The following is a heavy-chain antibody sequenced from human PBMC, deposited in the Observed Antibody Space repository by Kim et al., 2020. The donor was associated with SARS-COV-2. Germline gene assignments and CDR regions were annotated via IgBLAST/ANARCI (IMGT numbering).Heavy chain of an antibody. D-gene: IGHD2-15*01. J-gene: IGHJ3*02. Sequence: SSYKYYADSVKRRFTISRDNAKNSLYLQMNSLRAEDTAVYYCASLLAFDIWGQGTMVTVSS. CDR2: SSYK. V-gene: IGHV3-21*01. CDR3: ASLLAFDI.